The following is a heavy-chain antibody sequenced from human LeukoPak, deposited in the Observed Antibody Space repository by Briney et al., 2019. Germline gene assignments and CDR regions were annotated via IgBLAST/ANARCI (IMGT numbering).Heavy chain of an antibody. J-gene: IGHJ6*02. Sequence: GGSLRLSCAASGFTFSSYSMNWVRQAPGKGLEWVSYISSSGSTIYYADSVKGRFTISRDNAKNSLYLQMNSLRAEDTAVYYCARDRPLEFYDYGMDVWGQGTTVTVSS. CDR3: ARDRPLEFYDYGMDV. CDR2: ISSSGSTI. D-gene: IGHD3-10*01. V-gene: IGHV3-48*04. CDR1: GFTFSSYS.